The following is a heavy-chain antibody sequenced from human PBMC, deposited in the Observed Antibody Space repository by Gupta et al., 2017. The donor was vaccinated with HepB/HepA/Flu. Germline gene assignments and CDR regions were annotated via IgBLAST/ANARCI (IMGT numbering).Heavy chain of an antibody. CDR2: ITVDGSLQ. D-gene: IGHD2-8*02. Sequence: QGQSLESGGCVVQPGRSLRLSCAASGFSFWSHAMHWVRQAPGKGLEWVAYITVDGSLQKYADAGRGRFIISRDNAHNTRQLHMNSRRLGDAAVYECVREFRVASTDVGECDYGDQG. V-gene: IGHV3-30-3*01. CDR3: VREFRVASTDVGECDY. CDR1: GFSFWSHA. J-gene: IGHJ4*02.